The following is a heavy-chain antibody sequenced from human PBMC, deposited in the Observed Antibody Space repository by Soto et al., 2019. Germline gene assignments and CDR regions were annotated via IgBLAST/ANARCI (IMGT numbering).Heavy chain of an antibody. D-gene: IGHD3-22*01. Sequence: SVKVSCKASGGTFSSYAISWVRQAPGQGLEWMGGITPIFGTANYAQKFQGRVTITADESTSTAYMELSSLRSEDTAVYYCARDYYDSSGYPPRNYFDYWGQGTLVTVSS. V-gene: IGHV1-69*13. CDR2: ITPIFGTA. CDR3: ARDYYDSSGYPPRNYFDY. CDR1: GGTFSSYA. J-gene: IGHJ4*02.